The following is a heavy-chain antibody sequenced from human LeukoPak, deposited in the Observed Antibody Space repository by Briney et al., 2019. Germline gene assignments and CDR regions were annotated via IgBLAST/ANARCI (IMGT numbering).Heavy chain of an antibody. CDR3: ARDLLGGNSPYYFDY. D-gene: IGHD4-23*01. J-gene: IGHJ4*02. Sequence: SVKVSCKASGGSFSSYAISWMRQAPGQGLEWMGGIIPIFGTANYAQKVQGRVTITADGSTSTAYMALSRLRSEDTAVYYSARDLLGGNSPYYFDYWGQGTLVTVSS. CDR1: GGSFSSYA. V-gene: IGHV1-69*13. CDR2: IIPIFGTA.